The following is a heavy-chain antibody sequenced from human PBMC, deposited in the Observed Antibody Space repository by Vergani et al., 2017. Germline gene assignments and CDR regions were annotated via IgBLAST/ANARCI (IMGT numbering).Heavy chain of an antibody. CDR3: ARGMTTETTDLDGFDI. D-gene: IGHD4-17*01. CDR2: INIGGRT. J-gene: IGHJ3*02. V-gene: IGHV3-66*02. Sequence: LVESGGGLVQPGGSLRLSCAASSFSVSSHYMTWVRQPPGRGLEWVSTINIGGRTSYADSVKGRLTLTRGDSKTTLHLQMNSLRPEDTAVYYCARGMTTETTDLDGFDIWGQGTMVSVSS. CDR1: SFSVSSHY.